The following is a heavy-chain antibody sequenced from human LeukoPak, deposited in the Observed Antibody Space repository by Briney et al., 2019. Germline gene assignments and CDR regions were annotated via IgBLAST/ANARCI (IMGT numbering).Heavy chain of an antibody. CDR2: ISSSSSYI. Sequence: GSLRLSCAASGFTFSSYSMNWVRQAPGKGLEWVSSISSSSSYIYYADSVKGRFTISRDNAKNSLYLQMNSLRAEDTAVYYCARDLSPRYFDWLMTPWGQGTLVTVSS. V-gene: IGHV3-21*01. J-gene: IGHJ5*02. CDR1: GFTFSSYS. D-gene: IGHD3-9*01. CDR3: ARDLSPRYFDWLMTP.